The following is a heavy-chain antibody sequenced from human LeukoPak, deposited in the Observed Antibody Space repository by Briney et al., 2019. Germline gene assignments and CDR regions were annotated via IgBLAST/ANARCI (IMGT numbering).Heavy chain of an antibody. CDR2: INAGNGNT. Sequence: ASVKVSCKASGYTFTSYAMHWVRQAPGQRLEWMGWINAGNGNTKYSQKFQGRVTITRDTSISTAYMELSRLRSDDTAVYYCARGEGYGGIYGMDVWGQGTTVTVSS. CDR1: GYTFTSYA. V-gene: IGHV1-3*01. CDR3: ARGEGYGGIYGMDV. J-gene: IGHJ6*02. D-gene: IGHD4-23*01.